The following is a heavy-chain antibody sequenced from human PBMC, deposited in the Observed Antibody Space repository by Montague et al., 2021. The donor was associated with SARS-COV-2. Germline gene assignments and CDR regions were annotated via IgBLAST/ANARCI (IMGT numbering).Heavy chain of an antibody. CDR3: ARDLFWGTDSGTQQRRDY. V-gene: IGHV3-33*01. D-gene: IGHD3-16*01. J-gene: IGHJ4*02. Sequence: SLRLSCAASGFTSSSYGMHWVRQAPGKGLEWVAVIWYDGSNKYYADSVKGRFTISRDNSKNTLYLQMNSLRAEDTAVYYCARDLFWGTDSGTQQRRDYWGQGPLVTVSS. CDR1: GFTSSSYG. CDR2: IWYDGSNK.